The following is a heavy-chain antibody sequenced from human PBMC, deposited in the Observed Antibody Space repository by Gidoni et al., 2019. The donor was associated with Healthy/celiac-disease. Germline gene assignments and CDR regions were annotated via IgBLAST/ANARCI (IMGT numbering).Heavy chain of an antibody. V-gene: IGHV3-23*01. CDR1: GFTFSSYA. J-gene: IGHJ6*02. CDR3: AKDGVSSYDILTGYYTLGYYYYGMDV. CDR2: ISGSGGST. D-gene: IGHD3-9*01. Sequence: EVQLLESGGGLVQPAGSLRLSCAASGFTFSSYAMSWVRQAPGKGLEWVSAISGSGGSTYYADTVKGRFTISRDNSKNTLYLQMNSLRAEDTAVYYCAKDGVSSYDILTGYYTLGYYYYGMDVWGQGTTVTVSS.